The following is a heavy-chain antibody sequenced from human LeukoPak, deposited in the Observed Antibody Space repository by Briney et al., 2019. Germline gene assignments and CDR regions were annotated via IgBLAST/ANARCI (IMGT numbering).Heavy chain of an antibody. V-gene: IGHV4-34*01. D-gene: IGHD3-10*01. J-gene: IGHJ4*02. CDR1: GGSFSGYY. CDR3: ARGRRVRGPLDY. Sequence: SETLSLTCAVYGGSFSGYYWSWIRQPPGKGLEWIGEINHSGITNYNPYPKNRVTTSVETSKNQFYLKLSAVTAADTAVYYCARGRRVRGPLDYWGQGTLVTVSS. CDR2: INHSGIT.